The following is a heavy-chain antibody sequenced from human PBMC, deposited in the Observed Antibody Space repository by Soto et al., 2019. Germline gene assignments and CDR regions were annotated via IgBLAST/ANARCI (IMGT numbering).Heavy chain of an antibody. CDR1: GGSFSGYY. CDR3: ARGRIAAAVYNWFDP. J-gene: IGHJ5*02. CDR2: INHSGST. V-gene: IGHV4-34*01. D-gene: IGHD6-13*01. Sequence: PSETLSLTCAVYGGSFSGYYLSWIRQPPGKGLEWIGEINHSGSTNYNPSLKSRVTISVDTSKNQFSLKLSSVTAADTAVYYCARGRIAAAVYNWFDPWGQGTLVTVSS.